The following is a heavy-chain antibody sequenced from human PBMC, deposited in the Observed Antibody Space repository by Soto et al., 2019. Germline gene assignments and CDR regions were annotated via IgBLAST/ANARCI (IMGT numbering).Heavy chain of an antibody. Sequence: PGGYLRLSCAASGFTFSDHYMTWIRQAPGKGPEWPSYISGGGDIISYADSVKGRFIISRDNAKRSLYLQMNSLTVEDTAVYYCSRAPRLADYWGQGTLVTVSS. CDR2: ISGGGDII. V-gene: IGHV3-11*01. CDR1: GFTFSDHY. J-gene: IGHJ4*02. CDR3: SRAPRLADY. D-gene: IGHD6-25*01.